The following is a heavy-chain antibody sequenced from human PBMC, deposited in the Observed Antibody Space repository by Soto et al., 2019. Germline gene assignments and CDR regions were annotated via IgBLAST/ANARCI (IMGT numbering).Heavy chain of an antibody. CDR3: ARATGMAPFDY. CDR2: IYHSGST. D-gene: IGHD5-18*01. Sequence: QVQLQESGPGLVKPSGTLSLTCAVSGGSISSSNWWSWVRQPPGKGLEWIGEIYHSGSTNYNPSLNRXXTXSXXKSKNQFSLKLSSVTAADTAVYYCARATGMAPFDYWGQGTLVTVSS. CDR1: GGSISSSNW. J-gene: IGHJ4*02. V-gene: IGHV4-4*02.